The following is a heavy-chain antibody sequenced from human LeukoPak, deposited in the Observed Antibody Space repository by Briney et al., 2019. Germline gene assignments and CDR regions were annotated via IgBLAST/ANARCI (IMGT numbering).Heavy chain of an antibody. J-gene: IGHJ3*02. D-gene: IGHD3-10*01. Sequence: GGSLRLSCAASAFTFSNYGMHWVRQAPGKGLEWVAVISSDGSNKYYADSVKGRFTISRDNSKNTLYLQMSSLRPEDTAVYYCAREDYFGSGSHAFDIWGQGTMVTVSS. CDR2: ISSDGSNK. CDR3: AREDYFGSGSHAFDI. V-gene: IGHV3-30*03. CDR1: AFTFSNYG.